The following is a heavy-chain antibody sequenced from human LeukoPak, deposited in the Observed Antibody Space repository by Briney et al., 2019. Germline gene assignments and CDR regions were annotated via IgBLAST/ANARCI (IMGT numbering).Heavy chain of an antibody. CDR1: RYTFTNYG. CDR3: ARNYYDNSGYYYFDY. CDR2: IRGYNDNT. D-gene: IGHD3-22*01. V-gene: IGHV1-18*01. J-gene: IGHJ4*02. Sequence: ASVKVSCKASRYTFTNYGISWVRQAPGQGLEWMGWIRGYNDNTKYAQKLQGRVTMTTDTSMSTAYMELRSLRSDDTAVYYCARNYYDNSGYYYFDYWGQGTLVTVSS.